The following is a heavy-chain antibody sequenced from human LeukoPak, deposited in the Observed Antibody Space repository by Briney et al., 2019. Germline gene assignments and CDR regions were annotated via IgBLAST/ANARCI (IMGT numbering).Heavy chain of an antibody. J-gene: IGHJ4*02. CDR1: RFTFSSYW. D-gene: IGHD1-26*01. CDR3: ARRVVGYYYFDY. V-gene: IGHV3-74*01. CDR2: INSDGSST. Sequence: GRSLRLSRAASRFTFSSYWMHWVRQAPGKGLVWVSRINSDGSSTSYADSVKGRFTISRDNAKNTLYLQMNSLRAEDTAVYYCARRVVGYYYFDYWGQGTLVTVSS.